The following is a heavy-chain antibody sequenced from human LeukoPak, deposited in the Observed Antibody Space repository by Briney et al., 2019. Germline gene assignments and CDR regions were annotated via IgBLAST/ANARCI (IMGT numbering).Heavy chain of an antibody. CDR1: KFTFSSYA. CDR3: ARSGYCTGPSCYYDY. Sequence: GGSLRLSRAASKFTFSSYAMTWVRQAPGQGLQWVSTITGSGTGTFYADSVKGRFTISRDNSKNTLYLQMNSLRAEDTAVFYCARSGYCTGPSCYYDYWGQGTLVTVSS. CDR2: ITGSGTGT. J-gene: IGHJ4*02. V-gene: IGHV3-23*01. D-gene: IGHD2-2*01.